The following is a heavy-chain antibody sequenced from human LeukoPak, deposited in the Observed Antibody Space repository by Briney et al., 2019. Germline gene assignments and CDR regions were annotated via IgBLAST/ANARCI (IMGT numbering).Heavy chain of an antibody. V-gene: IGHV1-18*01. Sequence: ASVRVSCKASGSKFSSYGITWVRQARGQGLEWMGWTTAYNGNTRIAEKFQARVTLTTDTATDTAFMELGSLRFDDTAVYYCARVLRLGEVSLGFWGQGTLVTVSS. CDR1: GSKFSSYG. D-gene: IGHD3-16*02. J-gene: IGHJ4*02. CDR2: TTAYNGNT. CDR3: ARVLRLGEVSLGF.